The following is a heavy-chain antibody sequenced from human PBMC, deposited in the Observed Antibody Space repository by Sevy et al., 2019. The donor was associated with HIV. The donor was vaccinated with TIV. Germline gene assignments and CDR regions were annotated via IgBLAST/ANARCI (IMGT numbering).Heavy chain of an antibody. J-gene: IGHJ6*02. V-gene: IGHV1-8*01. CDR2: MNPDSGNT. D-gene: IGHD3-10*01. CDR1: GYIFTNYE. CDR3: ARDFSSGSYKSRVRYYYGMDV. Sequence: ASVKVSCKASGYIFTNYEINWVRQATGQGLEWLGRMNPDSGNTDYAQKFQGRVTMTRNTSISTAYMELSSLRAEDTAVYYCARDFSSGSYKSRVRYYYGMDVWGQGTTVTVSS.